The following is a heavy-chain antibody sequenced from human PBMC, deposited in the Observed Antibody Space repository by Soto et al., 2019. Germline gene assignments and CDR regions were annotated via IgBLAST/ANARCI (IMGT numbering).Heavy chain of an antibody. V-gene: IGHV3-23*01. CDR1: GFTFSSSA. CDR2: IRGDDANT. J-gene: IGHJ4*02. CDR3: AKNTYNYGSRFDF. D-gene: IGHD5-18*01. Sequence: PGGSLRLSCAASGFTFSSSAMTWVRQAPGKGLEWVSTIRGDDANTYYADSVKGRFTISRDNSKITLYLQMNSLRAEDTAVYYCAKNTYNYGSRFDFWGQGTLVTVSS.